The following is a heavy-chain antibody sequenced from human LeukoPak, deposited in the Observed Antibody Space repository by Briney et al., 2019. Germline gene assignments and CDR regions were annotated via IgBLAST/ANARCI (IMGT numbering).Heavy chain of an antibody. CDR3: AREGRYRYGYNEYHSYMDI. J-gene: IGHJ6*03. CDR1: GGSISSYY. CDR2: IYYSGST. D-gene: IGHD5-24*01. V-gene: IGHV4-59*01. Sequence: SETLSLTCTVSGGSISSYYWSWIRQPPGKGLEWIGYIYYSGSTNYNPSLKSRVTISADTSKNQFSLKLSSVTAAETAVYYCAREGRYRYGYNEYHSYMDIWGKGTTVTVSS.